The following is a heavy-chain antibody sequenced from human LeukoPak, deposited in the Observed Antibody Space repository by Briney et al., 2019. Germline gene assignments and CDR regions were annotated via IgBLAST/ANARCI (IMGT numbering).Heavy chain of an antibody. CDR1: GGTFSSYA. V-gene: IGHV1-69*13. D-gene: IGHD2-2*01. CDR3: ARGGYCSSTSCYPPRYYYGMDV. Sequence: SVKLSCKASGGTFSSYAISWVRQAPGQGLEWMGGIIPIFGTANYAQKFQGRVTITADESTSTAYMELSSLRSEDAAVYYCARGGYCSSTSCYPPRYYYGMDVWGKGTTVTVSS. CDR2: IIPIFGTA. J-gene: IGHJ6*04.